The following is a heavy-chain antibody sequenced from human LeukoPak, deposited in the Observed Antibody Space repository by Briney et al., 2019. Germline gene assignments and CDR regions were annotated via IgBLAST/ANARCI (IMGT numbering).Heavy chain of an antibody. CDR3: ARWLRQGDY. Sequence: PGGSLRLSCAASGFTFSSYAMHWFRQAPGKGLEWVAVISYDGSNKYYADSVKGRFTISRDNSKNTLYLQMNSLRVEDTAVYYCARWLRQGDYWGQGTLVTVSS. CDR2: ISYDGSNK. CDR1: GFTFSSYA. J-gene: IGHJ4*02. D-gene: IGHD6-19*01. V-gene: IGHV3-30*14.